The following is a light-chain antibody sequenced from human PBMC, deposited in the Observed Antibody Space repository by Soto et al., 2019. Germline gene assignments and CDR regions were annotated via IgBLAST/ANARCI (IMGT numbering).Light chain of an antibody. J-gene: IGLJ1*01. V-gene: IGLV2-23*01. CDR1: SSDVGSYKL. CDR2: EDI. CDR3: CSYADSSTYV. Sequence: QSALTQPASVSGSPGQSITISCTGTSSDVGSYKLVSWYQQHPGKAPKVMIYEDIKRPSGVSNRFSGSKSDNTASLTISGLQAEDEADYYCCSYADSSTYVFGTGTKLTVL.